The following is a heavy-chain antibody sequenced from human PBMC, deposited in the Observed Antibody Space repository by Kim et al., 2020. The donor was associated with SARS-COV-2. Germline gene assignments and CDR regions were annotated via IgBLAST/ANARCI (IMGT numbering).Heavy chain of an antibody. J-gene: IGHJ3*02. CDR3: ASTWYSGSYSLGAFDI. D-gene: IGHD1-26*01. CDR2: IYYSGST. Sequence: SETLSLTCTVSGGSISSYYWSWIRQPPGKGLEWIGYIYYSGSTNYNPSLKSRVTISVDTSKNQFSLKLSSVTAADTAVYYCASTWYSGSYSLGAFDIWGQGTMVTVSS. V-gene: IGHV4-59*08. CDR1: GGSISSYY.